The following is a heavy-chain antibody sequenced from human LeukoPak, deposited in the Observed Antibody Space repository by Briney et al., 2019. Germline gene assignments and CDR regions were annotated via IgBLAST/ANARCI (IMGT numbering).Heavy chain of an antibody. Sequence: GGSLRLSCAASGFTVSSNYMSWVRQAPGKGLEWVSVIYSGGSTYYADSVKGRFTISRDNSKNTLHLQMNSLRAEDTAVYYCARDDYYDSSGYPNNYYYYGMDLCGQGTTVTVSS. D-gene: IGHD3-22*01. V-gene: IGHV3-66*01. CDR3: ARDDYYDSSGYPNNYYYYGMDL. CDR1: GFTVSSNY. J-gene: IGHJ6*02. CDR2: IYSGGST.